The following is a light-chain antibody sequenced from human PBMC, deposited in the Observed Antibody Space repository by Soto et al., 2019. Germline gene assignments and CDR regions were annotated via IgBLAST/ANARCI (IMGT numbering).Light chain of an antibody. Sequence: EIVLTQSPGTLSLSPGERATLSCRASQSVSSSYSAWYQQKPGQAPRLLIYGASGRATGIPDRFSGSGSGTDFTLTISRLEPEDFAVYYCQQYGSSPYTFGQGTKLEIK. CDR2: GAS. CDR3: QQYGSSPYT. J-gene: IGKJ2*01. CDR1: QSVSSSY. V-gene: IGKV3-20*01.